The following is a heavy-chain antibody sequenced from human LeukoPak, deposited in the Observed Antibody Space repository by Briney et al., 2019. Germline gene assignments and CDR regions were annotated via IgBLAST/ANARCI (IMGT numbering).Heavy chain of an antibody. J-gene: IGHJ4*02. D-gene: IGHD3-10*01. V-gene: IGHV4-34*01. CDR2: INHSGST. CDR3: ARVREYYYGSGSYYIGPSDY. Sequence: SETLSLTCAVYGGSFSGYYWSWIRQPPGKGLEWIGEINHSGSTNYNPSLKSRVTISVDTSKNQFSLKLSSVTAADTAVYYCARVREYYYGSGSYYIGPSDYWGQGTLVTVSS. CDR1: GGSFSGYY.